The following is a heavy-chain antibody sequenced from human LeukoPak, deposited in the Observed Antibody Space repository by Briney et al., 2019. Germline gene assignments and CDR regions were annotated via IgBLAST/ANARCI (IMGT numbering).Heavy chain of an antibody. J-gene: IGHJ5*02. D-gene: IGHD6-25*01. CDR1: GFTFSTYA. CDR3: ARLRYSTGNWFDP. Sequence: QSGGSLRLSCAASGFTFSTYAIHWVRQAPGKGLEWVAVISFDGVNTFYADSVKGRFTISRDNAKNSLYLQMNSLRAEDTAVYYCARLRYSTGNWFDPWGQGALVTVSS. CDR2: ISFDGVNT. V-gene: IGHV3-30*04.